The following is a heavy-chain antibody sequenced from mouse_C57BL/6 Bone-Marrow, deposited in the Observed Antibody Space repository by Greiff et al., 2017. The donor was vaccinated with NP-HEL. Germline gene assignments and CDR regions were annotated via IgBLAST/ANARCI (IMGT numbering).Heavy chain of an antibody. D-gene: IGHD1-1*01. CDR1: GYTFTSYG. J-gene: IGHJ3*01. CDR3: ARGPHYYGSSSWFAY. Sequence: QVQLQQSGAELARPGASVKLSCKASGYTFTSYGISWVKQRTGQGLEWIGEIYPRSGNTYYNEKFKGKATLTADKSSSTAYMELRSLTSEDSAVYFYARGPHYYGSSSWFAYWGQGTLVTVSA. V-gene: IGHV1-81*01. CDR2: IYPRSGNT.